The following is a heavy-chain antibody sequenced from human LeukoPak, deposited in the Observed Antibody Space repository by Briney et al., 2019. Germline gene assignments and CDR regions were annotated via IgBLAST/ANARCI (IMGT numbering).Heavy chain of an antibody. J-gene: IGHJ4*02. CDR1: GYTFTGYY. CDR3: ARDDISNWSSDFDY. CDR2: INPYSGAT. Sequence: ASVKVSCKASGYTFTGYYIHWVRQAPGQGLEWMGWINPYSGATNYALNFQGRVSMTMDTSINTAYMELTRVKSDDTAMYYCARDDISNWSSDFDYWGQGTLVTVYS. V-gene: IGHV1-2*02. D-gene: IGHD6-13*01.